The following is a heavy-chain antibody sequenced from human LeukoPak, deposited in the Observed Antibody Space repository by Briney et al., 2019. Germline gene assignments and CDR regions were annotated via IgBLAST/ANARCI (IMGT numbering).Heavy chain of an antibody. J-gene: IGHJ4*02. CDR2: IYYSGST. D-gene: IGHD3-9*01. Sequence: SETLSLTCTVSGGSVSSGSYYWSWIRQPPGKGLEWIGYIYYSGSTNYNPSLKSRVTISVDTSKNQFSLKLSSVTAADTAVYYCARESAERYFDYWGQGTLVTVSS. V-gene: IGHV4-61*01. CDR3: ARESAERYFDY. CDR1: GGSVSSGSYY.